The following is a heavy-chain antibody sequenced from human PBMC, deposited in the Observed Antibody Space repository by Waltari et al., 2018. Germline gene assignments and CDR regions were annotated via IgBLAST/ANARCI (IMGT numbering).Heavy chain of an antibody. Sequence: VQLVQSGAGTEVKKPGASVKVSCKASGYTFSDYYIHWVRQAPGQGLEWMGWINPHSGGTNYPQKFQGYVTMTRDTSISTVYMDLSRLRSDDTAVYYCAWAPSWKQLIDSWGQGTLVTVSP. CDR3: AWAPSWKQLIDS. V-gene: IGHV1-2*04. CDR1: GYTFSDYY. D-gene: IGHD5-18*01. J-gene: IGHJ4*02. CDR2: INPHSGGT.